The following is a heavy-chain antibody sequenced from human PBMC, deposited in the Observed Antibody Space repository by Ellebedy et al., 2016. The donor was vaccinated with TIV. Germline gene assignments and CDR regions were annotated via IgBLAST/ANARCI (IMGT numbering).Heavy chain of an antibody. D-gene: IGHD1-26*01. CDR3: AKDMGVRAEGATLDF. CDR2: ISGSGGST. CDR1: GFTFSSYA. V-gene: IGHV3-23*01. Sequence: PGGSLRLSCAASGFTFSSYAMSWVRQAPGKGLEWVSAISGSGGSTYYADSVKGRFTISRDNSKNTLYLQMNSLRAEDTAVYFCAKDMGVRAEGATLDFWGQGTLVTVSS. J-gene: IGHJ4*02.